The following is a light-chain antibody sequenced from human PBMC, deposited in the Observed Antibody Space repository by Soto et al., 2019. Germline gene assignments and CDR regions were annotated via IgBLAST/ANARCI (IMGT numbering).Light chain of an antibody. CDR3: QQYDDLPPLT. J-gene: IGKJ4*01. CDR2: DAS. Sequence: DIQMTQSPSSLSASVGDRVTITCQASQDISNHLNWYQQKPGKAPELLIYDASTLETGVPSRFSGSGFGTDFTFTISSLQPEDIATYYCQQYDDLPPLTFGGGTKVEIK. CDR1: QDISNH. V-gene: IGKV1-33*01.